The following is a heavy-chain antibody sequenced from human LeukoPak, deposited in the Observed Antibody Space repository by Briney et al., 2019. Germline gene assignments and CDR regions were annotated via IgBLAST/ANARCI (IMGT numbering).Heavy chain of an antibody. CDR2: INWNSGSR. Sequence: GGSLRLSCAASGFTFDDYSMHWVRQAPGKGLEWVSGINWNSGSRSYADSVKGRFTISRDNAENYLYLQMNSLRAEDTALYYCAREKVEDVVMVNPLDYWGQGILVTVSS. CDR1: GFTFDDYS. J-gene: IGHJ4*02. V-gene: IGHV3-20*04. CDR3: AREKVEDVVMVNPLDY. D-gene: IGHD2-8*01.